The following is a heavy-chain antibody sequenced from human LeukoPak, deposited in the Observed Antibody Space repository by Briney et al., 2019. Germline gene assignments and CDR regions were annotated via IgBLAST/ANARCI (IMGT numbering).Heavy chain of an antibody. J-gene: IGHJ6*03. D-gene: IGHD4/OR15-4a*01. Sequence: SETLSLTCAVSGGSISSGGYSWSWIRQPPGKGLEWIGYIYYSGSTTYNPSLKSRVTISVDTSKSQFSLKLSSVTAADTAVYYCARSSLSMVSYYYYYYMDVWGKGTTVTVSS. CDR1: GGSISSGGYS. V-gene: IGHV4-61*08. CDR3: ARSSLSMVSYYYYYYMDV. CDR2: IYYSGST.